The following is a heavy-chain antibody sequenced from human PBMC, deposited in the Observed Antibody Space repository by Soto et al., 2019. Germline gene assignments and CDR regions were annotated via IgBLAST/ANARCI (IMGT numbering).Heavy chain of an antibody. V-gene: IGHV3-30-3*01. CDR3: ARGCGGKGPYYFDY. Sequence: QVQLVESGGGVVQPGRSLRLSCAASGFTFSSYAMHWVRQAPGKGLERVAVISYDGSNKYYADSVKGRFTISRDNSKNTLYLQLNSLRAEVTAVYYCARGCGGKGPYYFDYWGQRTLVTVSS. D-gene: IGHD2-15*01. CDR2: ISYDGSNK. CDR1: GFTFSSYA. J-gene: IGHJ4*02.